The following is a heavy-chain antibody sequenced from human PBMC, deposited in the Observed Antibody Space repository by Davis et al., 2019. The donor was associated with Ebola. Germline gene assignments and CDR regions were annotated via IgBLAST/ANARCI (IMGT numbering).Heavy chain of an antibody. V-gene: IGHV4-30-2*01. D-gene: IGHD6-6*01. J-gene: IGHJ4*02. Sequence: SETLSLTCAVSGGSISRGGYSWSWIRQPPGKGLEWIGYIYHSGSTYYNPSLKSRVTISVDRSKNQFSLKLSSVTAADTAVYYCARRGSSSFGYWGQGTLVTVSS. CDR3: ARRGSSSFGY. CDR2: IYHSGST. CDR1: GGSISRGGYS.